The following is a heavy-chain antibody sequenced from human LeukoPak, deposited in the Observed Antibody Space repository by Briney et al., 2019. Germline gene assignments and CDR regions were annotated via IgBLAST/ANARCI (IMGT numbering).Heavy chain of an antibody. CDR2: IYYSGST. D-gene: IGHD3-22*01. Sequence: SETLPLTCTVSGGSISSSSYYWGWIRQPPGKGLEWIGSIYYSGSTYYNPSLKSRVTISVDTSKNQFSLKLSSVTAADTAVYYCARRRYYDSRFDPWGQGTLVTVSS. CDR1: GGSISSSSYY. CDR3: ARRRYYDSRFDP. J-gene: IGHJ5*02. V-gene: IGHV4-39*01.